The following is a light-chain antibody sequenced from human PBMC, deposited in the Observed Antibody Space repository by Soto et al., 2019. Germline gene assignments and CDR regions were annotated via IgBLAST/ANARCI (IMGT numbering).Light chain of an antibody. V-gene: IGKV3-20*01. CDR2: GSS. CDR3: GSDEWT. CDR1: QSIRSPF. Sequence: EIVLTQSPATLSLSPGERATLSCRASQSIRSPFLAWYQQKPGQAPRLFIHGSSSRATVIPDRFSGSGSGTDFTLTIRTLEPEDFAVYYRGSDEWTFGPGTKVE. J-gene: IGKJ1*01.